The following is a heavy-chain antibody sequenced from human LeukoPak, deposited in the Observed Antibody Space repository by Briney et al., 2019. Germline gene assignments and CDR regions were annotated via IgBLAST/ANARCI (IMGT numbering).Heavy chain of an antibody. D-gene: IGHD6-6*01. J-gene: IGHJ4*02. CDR1: GGTFSSYA. CDR3: ASFNEYSSSSFDY. CDR2: IIPIFGTA. Sequence: VKVSCKASGGTFSSYAISWVRQAPGQGLEWMGGIIPIFGTANYAQKFQGRVPITADESTSTAYMELSSLRSEDTAVYYCASFNEYSSSSFDYWGQGTLVTVSS. V-gene: IGHV1-69*01.